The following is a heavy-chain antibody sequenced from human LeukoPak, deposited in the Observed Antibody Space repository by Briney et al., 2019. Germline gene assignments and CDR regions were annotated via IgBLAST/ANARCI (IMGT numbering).Heavy chain of an antibody. Sequence: SETLSLTCAVYGGSFSGYYWSWIRQPPGKGLEWIGEINHSGSTNYNPSLKSRVTISVDTSKNQFSLKLSSVTAADTAVYYCARGRRGLYSSSWYGGVFDWFDPWGQGTLVTVSS. CDR2: INHSGST. D-gene: IGHD6-13*01. J-gene: IGHJ5*02. CDR3: ARGRRGLYSSSWYGGVFDWFDP. CDR1: GGSFSGYY. V-gene: IGHV4-34*01.